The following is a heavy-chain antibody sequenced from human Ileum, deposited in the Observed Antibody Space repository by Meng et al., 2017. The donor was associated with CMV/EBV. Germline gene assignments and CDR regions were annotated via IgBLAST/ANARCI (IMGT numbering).Heavy chain of an antibody. D-gene: IGHD1-7*01. CDR1: GFTFSSYG. CDR3: AKIGSAGTYFDL. J-gene: IGHJ4*02. Sequence: GESLKISCETSGFTFSSYGMHWVRLAPGKGLEWVAFLHYDGSNEYYEDSVKGRFTISRDNSKNTLYLQMDSLRLEDTAVYYCAKIGSAGTYFDLWGQGTRVTVSS. CDR2: LHYDGSNE. V-gene: IGHV3-30*02.